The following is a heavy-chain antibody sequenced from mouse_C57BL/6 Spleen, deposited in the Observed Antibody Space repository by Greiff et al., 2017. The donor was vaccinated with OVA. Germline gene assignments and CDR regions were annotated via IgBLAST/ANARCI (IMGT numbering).Heavy chain of an antibody. J-gene: IGHJ1*03. CDR3: AVGITYPDV. CDR2: LNPSSGYT. Sequence: LQESGAELARPGASVKMSCKASGYTFTSYTMHWVKQRPGQGLEWIGYLNPSSGYTKYTQKFKDKATLTADKSSRTAYMQLSRLTSEDSAVYCWAVGITYPDVWGTETTVTVSS. D-gene: IGHD1-1*01. V-gene: IGHV1-4*01. CDR1: GYTFTSYT.